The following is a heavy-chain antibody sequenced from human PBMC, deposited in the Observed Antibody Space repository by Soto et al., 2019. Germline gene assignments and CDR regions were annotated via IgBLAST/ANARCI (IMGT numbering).Heavy chain of an antibody. CDR3: ARDMGSAMTTRIFDH. CDR2: IYYGEST. CDR1: GGSVDSGNHY. J-gene: IGHJ4*02. Sequence: QVLVQESGPGLVKPSQTLTISCTVSGGSVDSGNHYWNWIRQPPGKGLEWIGYIYYGESTYYNPSLKSRATISVDTSQSRSSLRLTSVTAADAAVYYCARDMGSAMTTRIFDHWGQGTLVTVSS. V-gene: IGHV4-30-4*01. D-gene: IGHD4-17*01.